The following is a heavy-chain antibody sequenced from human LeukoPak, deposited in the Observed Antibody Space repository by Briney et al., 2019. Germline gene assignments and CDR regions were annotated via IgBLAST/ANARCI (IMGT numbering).Heavy chain of an antibody. CDR3: TRASQWLAFDY. CDR2: IYNGGST. Sequence: GGSLRRSCSASGFTVSSNYMSWVRQAPAKELEWVSVIYNGGSTKYPDSMKRRFTISIDKSKNKLYLQINSLRVEDTAVYFCTRASQWLAFDYWGQGTLVSVST. J-gene: IGHJ4*02. CDR1: GFTVSSNY. V-gene: IGHV3-66*01. D-gene: IGHD6-19*01.